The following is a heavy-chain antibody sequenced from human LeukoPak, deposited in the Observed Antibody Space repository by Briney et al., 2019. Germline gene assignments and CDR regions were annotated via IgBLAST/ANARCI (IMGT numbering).Heavy chain of an antibody. V-gene: IGHV3-23*01. CDR2: ISGSGVAT. CDR3: TKGSGWLLIDY. CDR1: GFIFSNYA. D-gene: IGHD3-22*01. Sequence: GGSLRLSCALSGFIFSNYAMGWVRQAPGEGLEWVSAISGSGVATRYADSVKGRSSVSRDNSRNTLYLEMDNLRGEDTATYYCTKGSGWLLIDYWGQGTPVTVSS. J-gene: IGHJ4*02.